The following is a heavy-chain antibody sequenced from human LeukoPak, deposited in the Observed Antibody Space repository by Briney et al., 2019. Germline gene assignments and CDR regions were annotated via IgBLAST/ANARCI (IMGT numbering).Heavy chain of an antibody. J-gene: IGHJ3*02. CDR1: GYTFTSYG. Sequence: ASVKVSCKASGYTFTSYGISWVRQAPGQGLEWMGWISAYNGNTNYAEKLQGRVTMTTDTSRSTAYMELRSLGSDDTAVYYCARVLAGQDAFDIWGQGTMVTVSS. CDR3: ARVLAGQDAFDI. V-gene: IGHV1-18*01. CDR2: ISAYNGNT. D-gene: IGHD2-15*01.